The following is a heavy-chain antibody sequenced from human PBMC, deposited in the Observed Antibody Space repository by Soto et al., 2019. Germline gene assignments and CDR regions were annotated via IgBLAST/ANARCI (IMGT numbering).Heavy chain of an antibody. CDR2: IKWDASEK. Sequence: HPGGSLRLSCAASGFTFGGYWMSWVRQAPGKGLEWLATIKWDASEKKYVDSVKGRFTMSRDNAKNSLYLQMNSLRAEDTAVYYCARESEDLTSNFDYWGQGTLVTVSS. V-gene: IGHV3-7*01. CDR3: ARESEDLTSNFDY. J-gene: IGHJ4*02. CDR1: GFTFGGYW.